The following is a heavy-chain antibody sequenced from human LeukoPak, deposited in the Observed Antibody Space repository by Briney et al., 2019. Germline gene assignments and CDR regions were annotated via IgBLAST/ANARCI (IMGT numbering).Heavy chain of an antibody. CDR3: AKGDTAIEYYFDY. CDR1: GFTFSNYA. CDR2: ISGSGGST. Sequence: GGSLRLSCAASGFTFSNYAMSWVRQAPGKGLEWVSGISGSGGSTYYADPVKGRFTISRDNSENTLYLQMNSLRAEDTAVYYCAKGDTAIEYYFDYWGQGTLVTVSS. D-gene: IGHD5-18*01. V-gene: IGHV3-23*01. J-gene: IGHJ4*02.